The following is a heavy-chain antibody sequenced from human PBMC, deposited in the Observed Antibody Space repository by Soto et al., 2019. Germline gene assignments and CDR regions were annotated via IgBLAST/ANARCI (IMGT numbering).Heavy chain of an antibody. Sequence: GGSLRLSCEGSGFTFSRHALHWARQAPGKGLEWVAVVSKDGSVKYWIESVKGRFTLSRDNSKNTVYLEMNSLRPEDTGVYYCVRSRSGAVADSFDLWGQGTLVTVSS. D-gene: IGHD3-10*01. J-gene: IGHJ4*02. V-gene: IGHV3-30-3*01. CDR3: VRSRSGAVADSFDL. CDR1: GFTFSRHA. CDR2: VSKDGSVK.